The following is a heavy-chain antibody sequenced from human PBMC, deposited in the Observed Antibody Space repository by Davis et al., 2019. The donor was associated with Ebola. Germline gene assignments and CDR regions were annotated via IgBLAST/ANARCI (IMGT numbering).Heavy chain of an antibody. CDR2: INHGGSS. J-gene: IGHJ6*04. Sequence: SETLSLTCAVYGGSVSGYYWSWIRQPPGKGLEWIGEINHGGSSKYNPSLKSRVTISVDTSKNQFSLKLSSVTAADTAVYYCARGDDYPFYMDVWGKGTTVTVSS. CDR1: GGSVSGYY. V-gene: IGHV4-34*01. CDR3: ARGDDYPFYMDV. D-gene: IGHD2/OR15-2a*01.